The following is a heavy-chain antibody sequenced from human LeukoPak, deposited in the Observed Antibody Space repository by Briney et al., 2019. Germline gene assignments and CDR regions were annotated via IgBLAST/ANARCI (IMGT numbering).Heavy chain of an antibody. J-gene: IGHJ6*04. CDR3: AKSPYFYNSGRSLDV. Sequence: GGSLRLSCAASGFTFSSYSVNWVRHAPGKGLERVSSISGSGGTSYYADSVKGRFTISRDSAKNMLFLQMNRLRAEDTAVYYCAKSPYFYNSGRSLDVWGKGTTVTVSS. CDR1: GFTFSSYS. V-gene: IGHV3-23*01. CDR2: ISGSGGTS. D-gene: IGHD3-10*01.